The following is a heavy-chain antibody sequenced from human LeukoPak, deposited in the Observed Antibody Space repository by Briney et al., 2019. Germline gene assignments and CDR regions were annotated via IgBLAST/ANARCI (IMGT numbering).Heavy chain of an antibody. V-gene: IGHV4-59*01. CDR3: ARGTYYYGSGTPFDC. CDR1: GGSISSYY. CDR2: IYYSGST. Sequence: PSETLSLTCTVSGGSISSYYWSWIRQPPGKGLEWIGYIYYSGSTNYNPSLKSRVTISVDTSKNQFSLKLSSVTAADTAVYYCARGTYYYGSGTPFDCWGQGTLVTVSS. J-gene: IGHJ4*02. D-gene: IGHD3-10*01.